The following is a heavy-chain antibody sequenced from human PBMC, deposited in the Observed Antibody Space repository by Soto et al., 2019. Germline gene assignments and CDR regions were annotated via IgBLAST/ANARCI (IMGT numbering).Heavy chain of an antibody. CDR3: AREMATIPSNWFDP. CDR1: GYTFTSYG. CDR2: ISAYNGNT. D-gene: IGHD5-12*01. V-gene: IGHV1-18*04. Sequence: GASVTVSCLASGYTFTSYGISWVRQAPGQGLEWMGWISAYNGNTDYAQKLQGRVTMTTDTSTSTAYMELRSLRSDDTAVYYCAREMATIPSNWFDPWGQGTLVTVSS. J-gene: IGHJ5*02.